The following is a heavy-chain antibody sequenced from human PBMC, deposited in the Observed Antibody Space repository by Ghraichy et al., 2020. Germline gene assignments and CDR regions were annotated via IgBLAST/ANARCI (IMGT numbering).Heavy chain of an antibody. CDR2: IYTSGST. CDR1: GGSISSYY. D-gene: IGHD3-3*01. J-gene: IGHJ6*02. V-gene: IGHV4-4*07. CDR3: ARDHVLRFLEWSGDYGMDV. Sequence: SETLSLTCTVSGGSISSYYWSWIRQPAGKGLEWIGRIYTSGSTNYNPSLKSRVTMSVDTSKNQFSLKLSSVTAADTAVYYCARDHVLRFLEWSGDYGMDVWGQGTTVTVSS.